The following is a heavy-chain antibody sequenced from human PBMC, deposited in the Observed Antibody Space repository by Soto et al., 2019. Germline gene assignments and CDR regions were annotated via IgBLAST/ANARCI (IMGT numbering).Heavy chain of an antibody. CDR3: ARDPLYDILTGYYVHYYGMDV. CDR1: GYTFTGYY. Sequence: ASVKVSCKASGYTFTGYYMHWVRQAPGQGLEWMGWINPNSGGTNYAQKFQGRVTMTRDTSISTAYMELSRLRSGDTAVYYCARDPLYDILTGYYVHYYGMDVWGQGATVTVSS. J-gene: IGHJ6*02. CDR2: INPNSGGT. D-gene: IGHD3-9*01. V-gene: IGHV1-2*02.